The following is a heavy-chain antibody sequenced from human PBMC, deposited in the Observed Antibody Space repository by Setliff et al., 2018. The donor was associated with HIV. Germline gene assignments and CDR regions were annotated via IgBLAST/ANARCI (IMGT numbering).Heavy chain of an antibody. D-gene: IGHD6-13*01. CDR1: GFTFSSYG. J-gene: IGHJ4*02. V-gene: IGHV3-30*02. CDR3: AKTSSSSEYYFDY. Sequence: SGGSLRLSCAASGFTFSSYGMHWVRQAPGKGLEWVAFIRYDGSNKYYADSVKGRFTISRDNSKNTLYLQMNSLRAEDTAVYYCAKTSSSSEYYFDYWGQGTLVTVSS. CDR2: IRYDGSNK.